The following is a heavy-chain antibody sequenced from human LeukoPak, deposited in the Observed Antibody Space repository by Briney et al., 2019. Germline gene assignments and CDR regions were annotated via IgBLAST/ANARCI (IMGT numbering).Heavy chain of an antibody. D-gene: IGHD3-9*01. CDR2: IYYSGST. J-gene: IGHJ4*02. V-gene: IGHV4-39*07. Sequence: SETLSLTCTVSGGSISSSSYYWGWIRQPPGKGLECIGSIYYSGSTYYNPSLKSRVTISVDTSKNQFSLKLSSVTAADTAVYYCARDQGGETQYYDILTGYYPLDYWGQGTLVTVSS. CDR1: GGSISSSSYY. CDR3: ARDQGGETQYYDILTGYYPLDY.